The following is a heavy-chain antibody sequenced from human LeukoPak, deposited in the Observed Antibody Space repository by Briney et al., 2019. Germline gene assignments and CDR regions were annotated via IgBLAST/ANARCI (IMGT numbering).Heavy chain of an antibody. V-gene: IGHV3-23*01. CDR3: AKDNRGLYDSTGSAY. J-gene: IGHJ4*02. D-gene: IGHD3-22*01. Sequence: PGGSLRLSCAASGFTFSSYAMSWVRQAPGKGLEWVSAISGSGGSTYYADSVKGRFTISRDNSKNTLYLQMNSLRAEDTAVYYCAKDNRGLYDSTGSAYWGQGTLVTVSS. CDR1: GFTFSSYA. CDR2: ISGSGGST.